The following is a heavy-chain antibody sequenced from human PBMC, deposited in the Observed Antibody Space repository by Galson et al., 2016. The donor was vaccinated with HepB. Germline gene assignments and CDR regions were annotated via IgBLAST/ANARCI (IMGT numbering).Heavy chain of an antibody. V-gene: IGHV1-69*13. J-gene: IGHJ4*02. Sequence: SVKVSCKASRGTFMSYSISWVRQAPGQGLEWMGGIIPIFGTETYAQKFQGRLTITADDSTGTAFMELSSLRSEDTAVYYCARRRGDSGYDRIFDYWGQGTLVTVSS. CDR1: RGTFMSYS. CDR2: IIPIFGTE. D-gene: IGHD5-12*01. CDR3: ARRRGDSGYDRIFDY.